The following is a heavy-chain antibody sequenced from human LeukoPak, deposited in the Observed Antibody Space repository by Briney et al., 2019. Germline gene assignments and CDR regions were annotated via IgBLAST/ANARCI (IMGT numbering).Heavy chain of an antibody. Sequence: SVKVSCKASGGTFSSYAISWVRQAPGQGLEWMGGLIPIFGTANYAQKFQGRVTITADESTSTAYMELSSLRSEDTAVYYCARTPLGYYDSSGYYMDVWGKGTTVTVSS. V-gene: IGHV1-69*13. CDR2: LIPIFGTA. D-gene: IGHD3-22*01. CDR1: GGTFSSYA. CDR3: ARTPLGYYDSSGYYMDV. J-gene: IGHJ6*03.